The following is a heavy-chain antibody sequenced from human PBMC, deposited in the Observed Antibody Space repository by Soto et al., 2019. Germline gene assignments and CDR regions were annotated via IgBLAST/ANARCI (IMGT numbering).Heavy chain of an antibody. CDR2: ISGSGDAT. CDR3: ATDRAVVGTRTSGGFDH. Sequence: EVQLLESGGGLVQPGGSLGLSCVASGFTFSNYDMNWVRQAPGKGLEWVSYISGSGDATDYAGSVKGRFTISRDSSKNTLYLQMNSLRAEDTAVYYCATDRAVVGTRTSGGFDHWGQGTLVTVSS. CDR1: GFTFSNYD. V-gene: IGHV3-23*01. D-gene: IGHD6-19*01. J-gene: IGHJ4*02.